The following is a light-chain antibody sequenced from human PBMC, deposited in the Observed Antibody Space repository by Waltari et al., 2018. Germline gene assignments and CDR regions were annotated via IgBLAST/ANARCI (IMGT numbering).Light chain of an antibody. CDR1: QSISNW. J-gene: IGKJ1*01. Sequence: DIQMTQSPTALSASVGDRVSITCRASQSISNWLAWYQHKPGKAPKLLIYKASTLESGVPSRFSGSESEKEFTLTISILQPDDSATYYCQQHYTYSWTFGQGTKVEIK. V-gene: IGKV1-5*03. CDR3: QQHYTYSWT. CDR2: KAS.